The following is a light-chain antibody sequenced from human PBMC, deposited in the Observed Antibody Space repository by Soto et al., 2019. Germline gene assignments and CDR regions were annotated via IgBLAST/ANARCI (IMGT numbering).Light chain of an antibody. CDR3: ASWDDSLNGHYV. J-gene: IGLJ1*01. Sequence: QSVLTQPPSTSGTPGQRVTISCSGSSSNIGSNTVNWYQQFPGTAPKLLIYSSDQRPSGVPDRFSGSKSGTSACLAITWLQSEDEADYYCASWDDSLNGHYVFGTGTKLTVL. CDR2: SSD. CDR1: SSNIGSNT. V-gene: IGLV1-44*01.